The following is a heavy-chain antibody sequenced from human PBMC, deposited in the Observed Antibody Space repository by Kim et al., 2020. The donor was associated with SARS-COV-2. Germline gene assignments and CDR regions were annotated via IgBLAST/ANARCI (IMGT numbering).Heavy chain of an antibody. D-gene: IGHD6-13*01. V-gene: IGHV1-24*01. J-gene: IGHJ5*02. CDR3: ATSSSSSAPNWFDP. Sequence: AQKFQGRVTMTEDTSTATAYMGLSRLRSEDTAVYYCATSSSSSAPNWFDPWGQGTLVTVSS.